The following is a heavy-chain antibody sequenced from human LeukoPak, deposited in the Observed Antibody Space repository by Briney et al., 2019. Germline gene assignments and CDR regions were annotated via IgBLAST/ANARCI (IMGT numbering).Heavy chain of an antibody. Sequence: GGSLRLSCAASGFTFSSYSMNWVRQAPGKGLEWVSSISSSSSHIYYADSVKGRFTISRDNAKNSLFLQMNSLRAEDTAVYYCARGLPGYYDSSGYWGQGTLVTVSS. V-gene: IGHV3-21*01. CDR3: ARGLPGYYDSSGY. D-gene: IGHD3-22*01. CDR1: GFTFSSYS. J-gene: IGHJ4*02. CDR2: ISSSSSHI.